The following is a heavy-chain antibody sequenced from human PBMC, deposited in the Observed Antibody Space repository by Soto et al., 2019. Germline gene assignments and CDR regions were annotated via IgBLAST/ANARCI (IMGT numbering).Heavy chain of an antibody. Sequence: ASVKVSCKASGGTFSSYAISWVRQAPGQGLEWMGGIIPIFGTANYAQKFQGRVTITADESTSTAYMELSSLRSEDTAVYYCASRAARPEVDYWGQGTLVTVSS. J-gene: IGHJ4*02. D-gene: IGHD6-6*01. CDR2: IIPIFGTA. V-gene: IGHV1-69*13. CDR1: GGTFSSYA. CDR3: ASRAARPEVDY.